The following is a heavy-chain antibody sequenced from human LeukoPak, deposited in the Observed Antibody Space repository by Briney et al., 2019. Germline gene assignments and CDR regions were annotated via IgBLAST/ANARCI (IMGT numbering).Heavy chain of an antibody. V-gene: IGHV1-2*02. CDR2: LNPKSGGT. J-gene: IGHJ4*02. CDR3: ARGHCSGGDCYEFDY. Sequence: ASVKVSCKASGYTFIGYQLHWVRQAPGKGLEWMGWLNPKSGGTNYAQNFHGRVTMTRDTSISTAYIELSRLRSDDTAIYYCARGHCSGGDCYEFDYWGQGTLVTVSS. D-gene: IGHD2-15*01. CDR1: GYTFIGYQ.